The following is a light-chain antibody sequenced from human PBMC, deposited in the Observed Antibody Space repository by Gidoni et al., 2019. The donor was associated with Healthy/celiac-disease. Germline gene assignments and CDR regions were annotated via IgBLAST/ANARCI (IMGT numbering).Light chain of an antibody. V-gene: IGKV1-6*01. CDR1: QGIRND. CDR2: AAS. Sequence: ALQMTQSPSSLSASVGDRVTITCRASQGIRNDLGWYQQKPGKAPKLLIYAASSLQSGVPPRFRGSGSGTDFTLTISSLQPEDFATYYCLQDYNYPRTFGQGTKVEIK. J-gene: IGKJ1*01. CDR3: LQDYNYPRT.